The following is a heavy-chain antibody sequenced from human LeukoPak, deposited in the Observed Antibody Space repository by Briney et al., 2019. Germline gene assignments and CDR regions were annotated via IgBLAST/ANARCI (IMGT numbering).Heavy chain of an antibody. CDR1: GGSFSGYY. D-gene: IGHD2-2*01. J-gene: IGHJ2*01. Sequence: PSETLSLTCTVYGGSFSGYYWSWIRQPPGKGLEWIGEINHSGSTNYNPSLKSRVAISVDTSKNQFSLRVSSVTAADTAVYYCARKAGYCSSTSCSHYWYFDLGGRGTLVTVSS. V-gene: IGHV4-34*01. CDR3: ARKAGYCSSTSCSHYWYFDL. CDR2: INHSGST.